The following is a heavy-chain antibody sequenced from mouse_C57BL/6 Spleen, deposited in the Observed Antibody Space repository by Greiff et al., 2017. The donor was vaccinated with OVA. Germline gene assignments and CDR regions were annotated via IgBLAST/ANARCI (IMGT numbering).Heavy chain of an antibody. J-gene: IGHJ4*01. V-gene: IGHV8-8*01. CDR2: IWWDDDK. CDR1: GFSLSTFGMG. CDR3: ARIEDYGSSRGYAMDY. D-gene: IGHD1-1*01. Sequence: ESGPGILQPSQTLSLTCSFSGFSLSTFGMGVGWIRQPPGKGLEWLAHIWWDDDKYYNPALKSRLTISKDTSKNQVFLKIANVDTADTATYYCARIEDYGSSRGYAMDYWGQGTSVTVSS.